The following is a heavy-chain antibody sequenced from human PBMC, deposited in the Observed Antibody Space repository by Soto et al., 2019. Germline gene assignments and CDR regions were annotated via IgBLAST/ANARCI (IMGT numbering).Heavy chain of an antibody. Sequence: SETLSLTCTVSGGSISSGDYYWSWIRQPPGKGLEWIGYIYYSGSTYYNPSLKSRVTISVDTSKNQFSLKLSSVTAADTAVYYCARASLYYDTSGVPFDYWGQGTLVTVS. CDR1: GGSISSGDYY. CDR2: IYYSGST. J-gene: IGHJ4*02. V-gene: IGHV4-30-4*01. D-gene: IGHD3-22*01. CDR3: ARASLYYDTSGVPFDY.